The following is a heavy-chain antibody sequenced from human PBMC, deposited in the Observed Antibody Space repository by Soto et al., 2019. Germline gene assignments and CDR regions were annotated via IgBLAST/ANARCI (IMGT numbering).Heavy chain of an antibody. J-gene: IGHJ4*02. V-gene: IGHV4-59*01. CDR2: VYHTGAT. D-gene: IGHD5-12*01. Sequence: SETLSLTCTVSGASITSSYWSWIRQSPGKGLEWIAYVYHTGATNYNPSLKSRVTISLDTSKSQFSLNLSSLTTADTAVYFCARGGDRYSNVASGVGGFDYWGQGSLVTVSS. CDR3: ARGGDRYSNVASGVGGFDY. CDR1: GASITSSY.